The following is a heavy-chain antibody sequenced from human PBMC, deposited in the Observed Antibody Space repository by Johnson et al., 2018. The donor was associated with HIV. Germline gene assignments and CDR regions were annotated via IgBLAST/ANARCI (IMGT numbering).Heavy chain of an antibody. J-gene: IGHJ3*02. CDR3: AKVYSSSVPAPGI. CDR1: GFTFADYG. D-gene: IGHD6-6*01. Sequence: QVQLVESGGGVVQPGGSLRLSCAASGFTFADYGMHWVRQPPGKGLEWVAFIAHDESITHYADSVKGRFTMSRDNSKNSLYLQMNSLRAEDTAVYYCAKVYSSSVPAPGIWGQGTMVTVSS. CDR2: IAHDESIT. V-gene: IGHV3-30*02.